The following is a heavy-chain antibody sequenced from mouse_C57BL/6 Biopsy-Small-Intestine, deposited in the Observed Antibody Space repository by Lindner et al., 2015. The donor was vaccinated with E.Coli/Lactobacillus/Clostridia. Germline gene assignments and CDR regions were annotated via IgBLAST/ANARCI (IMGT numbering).Heavy chain of an antibody. CDR1: GYTFTTYA. CDR3: ARDSGLRKGYFDY. V-gene: IGHV1-84*02. D-gene: IGHD3-1*01. Sequence: SVKVSCKASGYTFTTYATHWVRQAPGQRLGYMGWVSAGNGDTRYSQNFQGRVTISRDTSASTAYMELSSLTSEDTAVYYCARDSGLRKGYFDYWGQGTLVTVSS. J-gene: IGHJ2*01. CDR2: VSAGNGDT.